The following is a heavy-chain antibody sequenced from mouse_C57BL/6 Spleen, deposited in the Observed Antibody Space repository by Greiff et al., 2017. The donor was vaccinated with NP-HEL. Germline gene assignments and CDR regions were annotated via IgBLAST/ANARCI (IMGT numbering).Heavy chain of an antibody. J-gene: IGHJ4*01. V-gene: IGHV14-4*01. D-gene: IGHD2-1*01. CDR3: TFYSAMDY. Sequence: EVQLQQSGAELVRPGASVKLSCTASGFNIKDDYMHWVKQRPEQGLEWIGWIDPENGDTEYASKFQGKATITADTSSNTAYLQLSSLTSEDTAVYYCTFYSAMDYWGQGTSVTVSS. CDR1: GFNIKDDY. CDR2: IDPENGDT.